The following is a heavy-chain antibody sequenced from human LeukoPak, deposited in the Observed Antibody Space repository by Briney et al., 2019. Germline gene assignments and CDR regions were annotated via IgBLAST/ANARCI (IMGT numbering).Heavy chain of an antibody. CDR3: ARVVNSGHDSRGWFDP. D-gene: IGHD5-12*01. J-gene: IGHJ5*02. V-gene: IGHV4-59*01. CDR1: GGSISSYY. Sequence: SETLSLTCSISGGSISSYYWSWIRQPPGKGLEWIGYIYYSGSTNYNPSLKSRVTISVDTSKNQFSLKLSSVTAADTAVYYCARVVNSGHDSRGWFDPWGQGTLVTVSS. CDR2: IYYSGST.